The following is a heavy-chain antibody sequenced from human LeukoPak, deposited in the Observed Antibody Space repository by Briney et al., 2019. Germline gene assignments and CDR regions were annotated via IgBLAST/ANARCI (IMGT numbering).Heavy chain of an antibody. CDR2: IGTAGDT. D-gene: IGHD3-22*01. V-gene: IGHV3-13*01. J-gene: IGHJ3*02. CDR1: GFTFSSYD. CDR3: ARGYDYYDSSGYYSGRAFDI. Sequence: PGGSLRLSCAASGFTFSSYDMHWVRQATGKGLEWVSAIGTAGDTYYPGSVKGRFTISRENAKNSLYLQMNSLRAGDTAVYYCARGYDYYDSSGYYSGRAFDIWGQGTMVTVSS.